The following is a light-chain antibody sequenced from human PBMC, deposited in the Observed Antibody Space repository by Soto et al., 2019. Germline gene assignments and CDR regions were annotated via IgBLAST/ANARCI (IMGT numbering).Light chain of an antibody. CDR2: AAS. Sequence: EVVLTQSPGILSLSPGERATLSCRASRSFASSYLAWYQQKPGQAPRLLIYAASIRATGIPDRFSGSGSGTDFTLTISRLEPEDSAVYFCQQYGPSPPYTFGQGNKLEIK. J-gene: IGKJ2*01. CDR1: RSFASSY. CDR3: QQYGPSPPYT. V-gene: IGKV3-20*01.